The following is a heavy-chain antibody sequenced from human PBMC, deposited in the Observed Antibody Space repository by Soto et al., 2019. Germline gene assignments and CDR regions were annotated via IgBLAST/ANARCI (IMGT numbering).Heavy chain of an antibody. CDR3: ARDRVYYMTTVTKSGFDY. J-gene: IGHJ4*02. V-gene: IGHV1-18*01. Sequence: VASVKVSCKASGYTFTSYGISWVRQAPGQGLEWMGWISAYNGNTNYAQKLQGRVTMTTDTSTSTAYMELRSLRSDDTAVYYCARDRVYYMTTVTKSGFDYWGQGTLVTVSS. CDR1: GYTFTSYG. CDR2: ISAYNGNT. D-gene: IGHD4-17*01.